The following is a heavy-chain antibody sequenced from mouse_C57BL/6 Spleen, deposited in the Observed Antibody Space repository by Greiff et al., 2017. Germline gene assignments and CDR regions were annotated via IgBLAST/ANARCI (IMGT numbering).Heavy chain of an antibody. CDR1: GFTFSDYG. V-gene: IGHV5-17*01. J-gene: IGHJ2*01. D-gene: IGHD2-2*01. Sequence: EVQGVESGGGLVKPGGSLKLSCAASGFTFSDYGMHWVRQAPEKGLEWVAYISSDSSPIYYADTVNGRFTIARDNSKNTLFLQMTSLRSEDTAMYYCAGGYPDYWGQGTTLTVSS. CDR2: ISSDSSPI. CDR3: AGGYPDY.